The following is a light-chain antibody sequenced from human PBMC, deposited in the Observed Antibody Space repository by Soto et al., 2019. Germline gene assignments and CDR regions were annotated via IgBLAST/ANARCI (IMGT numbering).Light chain of an antibody. Sequence: EILMTQSPDTLSVTPGESATLSCRASQRVYSNLAWYQQRPGQAPRLLIYGASTRATGVPARFSGRGSGTEFTLTISSLQSEDFAVYYCQQCTNWPPNTFGQGTRLEI. J-gene: IGKJ5*01. CDR1: QRVYSN. V-gene: IGKV3-15*01. CDR3: QQCTNWPPNT. CDR2: GAS.